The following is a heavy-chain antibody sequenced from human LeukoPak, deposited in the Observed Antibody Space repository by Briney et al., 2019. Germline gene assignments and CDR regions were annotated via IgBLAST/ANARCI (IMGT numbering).Heavy chain of an antibody. CDR3: AGSGGLANTGAVFDY. J-gene: IGHJ4*02. CDR2: IYYNGII. CDR1: GDSITNHY. D-gene: IGHD3-10*01. Sequence: PSETLSLTCIVSGDSITNHYWSLIRRLPGKGLEWIGYIYYNGIINYNPSLKSRVTISVDTSRNQFSMKLNSVTAADTAVYYCAGSGGLANTGAVFDYWGQGTLVTVSS. V-gene: IGHV4-59*11.